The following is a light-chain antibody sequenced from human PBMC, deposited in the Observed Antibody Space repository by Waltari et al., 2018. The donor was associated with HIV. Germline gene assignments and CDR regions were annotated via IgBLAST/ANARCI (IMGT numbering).Light chain of an antibody. Sequence: QSVLTQPPAVSGAPGQRVTISCTGSSSNIGAGFDVHWYQQFPGTAPKLLIYGTSNRPAGVPDRFSGSKSGTSASLAITGLQAEDEADYYCCSYAGSSTFAVFGGGTKLTVL. J-gene: IGLJ2*01. CDR2: GTS. CDR3: CSYAGSSTFAV. V-gene: IGLV1-40*01. CDR1: SSNIGAGFD.